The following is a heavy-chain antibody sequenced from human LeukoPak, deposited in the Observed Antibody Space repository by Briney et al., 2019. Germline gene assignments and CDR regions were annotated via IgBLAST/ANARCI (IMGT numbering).Heavy chain of an antibody. CDR3: ARHTRYSSSWGYYYYYYMDV. CDR2: IYYHENT. Sequence: SETLSLTCTVSGGSISSSSDYWGWIRQAPGKGLEWIGSIYYHENTYYNSSLKSRVTISVDTSKNQFSLKLSSVTAADTAVYYCARHTRYSSSWGYYYYYYMDVWGKGTTVTISS. J-gene: IGHJ6*03. CDR1: GGSISSSSDY. V-gene: IGHV4-39*01. D-gene: IGHD6-13*01.